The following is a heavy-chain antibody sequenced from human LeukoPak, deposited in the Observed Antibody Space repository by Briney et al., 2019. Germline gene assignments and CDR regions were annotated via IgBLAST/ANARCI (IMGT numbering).Heavy chain of an antibody. CDR2: ISSSSSYI. Sequence: GGSLRLSCAASGFTFSDDNMHWVRQAPGKGLEWVSFISSSSSYIYYADSVQGRFSISRDNAKNSLYLQMNSLRAEDTAVYYCARASLTMIGIFDYWGQGTLVTVSS. V-gene: IGHV3-21*01. D-gene: IGHD3-22*01. CDR3: ARASLTMIGIFDY. CDR1: GFTFSDDN. J-gene: IGHJ4*02.